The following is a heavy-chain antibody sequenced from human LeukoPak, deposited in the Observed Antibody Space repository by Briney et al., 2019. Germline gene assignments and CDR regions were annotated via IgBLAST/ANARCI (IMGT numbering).Heavy chain of an antibody. CDR1: GFTFSSYA. CDR3: AKGSSIYDLWSGRVMDV. V-gene: IGHV3-23*01. CDR2: ISGSGGST. D-gene: IGHD3-3*01. J-gene: IGHJ6*02. Sequence: GGSLRLSCAASGFTFSSYAMSWVRQAPGKGLEWVSAISGSGGSTYYADSVKGRFTISRDNSKNTLYLQMNSLRAEDTAVYYCAKGSSIYDLWSGRVMDVWGQGTTVTVSS.